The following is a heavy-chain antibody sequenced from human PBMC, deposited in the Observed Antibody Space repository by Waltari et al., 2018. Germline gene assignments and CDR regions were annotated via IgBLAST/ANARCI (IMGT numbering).Heavy chain of an antibody. J-gene: IGHJ6*02. V-gene: IGHV3-74*03. CDR3: ARVSRRTYRSPVPGRHYYYGMDV. CDR2: ISTDASDT. CDR1: GFTFSSFW. D-gene: IGHD1-1*01. Sequence: EEQLVESGGGLVQPGDSLRLSCAASGFTFSSFWMNWVRQAPGKGPLWVSRISTDASDTTYADSVKGRFTISRDNARNTLYQQMNRLRAEDTAVYFCARVSRRTYRSPVPGRHYYYGMDVWGQGTTVTVSS.